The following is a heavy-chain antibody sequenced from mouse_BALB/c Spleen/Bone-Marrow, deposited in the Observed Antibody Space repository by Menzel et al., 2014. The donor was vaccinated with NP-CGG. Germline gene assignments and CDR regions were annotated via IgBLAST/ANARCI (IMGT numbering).Heavy chain of an antibody. J-gene: IGHJ4*01. Sequence: EVQLQQSGPELVKPGASVKMSCKASGYTFTSYVMHWVKQKPGQGLEWFGYINPYNDGTKYNEKFKGKATLTSDKYSSTAYMELSSLTSEDSAVYYCARRGYDEGYYAMDYWGQGTSVTVSS. V-gene: IGHV1-14*01. D-gene: IGHD2-14*01. CDR3: ARRGYDEGYYAMDY. CDR1: GYTFTSYV. CDR2: INPYNDGT.